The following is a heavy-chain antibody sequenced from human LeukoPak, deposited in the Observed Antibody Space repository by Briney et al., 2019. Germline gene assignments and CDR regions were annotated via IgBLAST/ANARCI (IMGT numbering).Heavy chain of an antibody. CDR3: ATGGIQLWRGEEYFQH. D-gene: IGHD5-18*01. J-gene: IGHJ1*01. Sequence: PSQTLSLTCTVSGYSISSGYYWGWIRQPPGKGLEWIGSIYHSGSTYYNPSLKSRVTISVDTSKNQFSLKLSSVTAADTAVYYCATGGIQLWRGEEYFQHWGQGTLVTVSS. CDR2: IYHSGST. V-gene: IGHV4-38-2*02. CDR1: GYSISSGYY.